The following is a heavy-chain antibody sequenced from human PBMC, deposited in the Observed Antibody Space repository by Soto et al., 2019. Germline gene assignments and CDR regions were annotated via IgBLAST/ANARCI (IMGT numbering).Heavy chain of an antibody. D-gene: IGHD2-2*01. V-gene: IGHV1-3*01. CDR3: ARDSSSSLDY. Sequence: QVQLVQSVAEVKKPGASVKVSCKASGYTFTSYAMFWVRQAPGQRLEWMGWINPGNGDTKYSQKFQGGVTVTGDTSASTVSMDLSSLKYEDTAVYYCARDSSSSLDYWGQGTLVTVSS. CDR1: GYTFTSYA. J-gene: IGHJ4*02. CDR2: INPGNGDT.